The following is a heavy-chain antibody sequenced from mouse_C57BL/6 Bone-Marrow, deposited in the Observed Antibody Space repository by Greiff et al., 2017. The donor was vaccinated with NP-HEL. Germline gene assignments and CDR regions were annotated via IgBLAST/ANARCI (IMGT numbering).Heavy chain of an antibody. D-gene: IGHD2-1*01. CDR1: GYAFTNYL. CDR3: ARGRGNWSY. CDR2: INPGSGGT. Sequence: QVQLKESGAELVRPGTSVKVSCKASGYAFTNYLIEWVKQRPGQGLEWIGVINPGSGGTNYNEKFKGKATLTADKSSSTAYMQLSSLTSEDSAVYFCARGRGNWSYWGQGTTLTVSS. J-gene: IGHJ2*01. V-gene: IGHV1-54*01.